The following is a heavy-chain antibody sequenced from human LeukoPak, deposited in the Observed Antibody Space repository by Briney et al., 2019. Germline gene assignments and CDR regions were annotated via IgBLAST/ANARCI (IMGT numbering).Heavy chain of an antibody. J-gene: IGHJ4*02. D-gene: IGHD3-16*01. CDR1: GGSISSRSYY. CDR3: ARGGETTAPFDY. CDR2: IYYSGST. V-gene: IGHV4-39*01. Sequence: PSETLSLTCTVSGGSISSRSYYWGWIRQPPGKGLEWIGSIYYSGSTYYNPSLESRVTISVDTSKNQFSLKLSSVTAADTAVYYCARGGETTAPFDYWGQGTLVTVSS.